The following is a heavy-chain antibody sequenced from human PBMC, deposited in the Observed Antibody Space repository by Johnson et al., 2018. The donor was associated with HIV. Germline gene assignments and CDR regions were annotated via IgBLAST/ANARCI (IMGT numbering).Heavy chain of an antibody. CDR2: INHDVSAI. J-gene: IGHJ3*02. D-gene: IGHD3-16*01. V-gene: IGHV3-7*01. Sequence: VQLVESGGDLVQPGDSLRLSCVGSGFTFSHNWMSWVRQAPGKGPEWVANINHDVSAIQSADSVKGRFTLARDNAKRSLFLQMNSLRVEDTAVYFCGGLGDGHQKGAFEICGHGTMVTVSS. CDR3: GGLGDGHQKGAFEI. CDR1: GFTFSHNW.